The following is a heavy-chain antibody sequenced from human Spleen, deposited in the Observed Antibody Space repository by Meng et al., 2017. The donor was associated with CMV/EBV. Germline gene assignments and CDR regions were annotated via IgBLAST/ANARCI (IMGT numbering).Heavy chain of an antibody. CDR3: ARAYCSSPSCKIYYYYYYGMDV. CDR2: ISAKNGNT. Sequence: ASVKVSCKASGYSFSTYGINWVRQAPGQGLEWMGWISAKNGNTEYIQKFQGRVTMTTDTSTSTAYMELRSLRSDDTAVYYCARAYCSSPSCKIYYYYYYGMDVWGQGTTVTVSS. D-gene: IGHD2-2*01. CDR1: GYSFSTYG. J-gene: IGHJ6*02. V-gene: IGHV1-18*01.